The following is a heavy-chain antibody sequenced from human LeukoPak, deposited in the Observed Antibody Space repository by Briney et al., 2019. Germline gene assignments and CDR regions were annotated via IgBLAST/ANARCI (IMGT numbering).Heavy chain of an antibody. D-gene: IGHD2-2*01. J-gene: IGHJ4*02. Sequence: SETLSLTCTVSGYSISSGYYWGWIRQPPGKGLEWIGSIYHSGSTYYNPSLKSRVTISVDTSKSQFSLKLSSVTAADTAVYYCARDVGVVVPAATDYWGQGTLVTVSS. CDR1: GYSISSGYY. V-gene: IGHV4-38-2*02. CDR2: IYHSGST. CDR3: ARDVGVVVPAATDY.